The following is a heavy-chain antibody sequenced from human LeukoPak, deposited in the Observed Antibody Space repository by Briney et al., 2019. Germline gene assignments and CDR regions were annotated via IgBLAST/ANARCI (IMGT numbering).Heavy chain of an antibody. V-gene: IGHV3-30*04. CDR1: GFTFSSYA. D-gene: IGHD3-10*01. CDR3: TTYYLLVRTFDY. CDR2: ISYDGSNK. J-gene: IGHJ4*02. Sequence: GGSLRLSCAASGFTFSSYAMHWVRQAPGKGLEWVAVISYDGSNKYYADSVKGRFTISRDNSKNTLYLRMNSLRAEDTAVYYCTTYYLLVRTFDYWGQGTLVTVSS.